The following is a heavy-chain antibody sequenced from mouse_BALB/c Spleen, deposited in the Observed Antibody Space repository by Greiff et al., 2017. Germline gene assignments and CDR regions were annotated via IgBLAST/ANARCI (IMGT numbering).Heavy chain of an antibody. CDR1: GFNIKDYY. D-gene: IGHD1-2*01. CDR2: IDPENGDT. CDR3: NAPITTAKFAY. J-gene: IGHJ3*01. Sequence: EVQLQQSGAELVRSGASVKLSCTASGFNIKDYYMHWVKQRPEQGLEWIGWIDPENGDTEYAPKFQGKATMTADTSSNTAYLQLSSLTSEDTAVYYCNAPITTAKFAYWGQGTLVTVSA. V-gene: IGHV14-4*02.